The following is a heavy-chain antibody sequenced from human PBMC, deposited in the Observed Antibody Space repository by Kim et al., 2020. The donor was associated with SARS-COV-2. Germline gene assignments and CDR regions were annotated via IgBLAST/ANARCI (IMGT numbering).Heavy chain of an antibody. J-gene: IGHJ6*02. CDR2: IIPIFGTA. CDR3: ARLRFLEWLPPSSDYYGMDV. CDR1: GGTFSSYA. Sequence: SVKVSCKASGGTFSSYAISWVRQAPGQGLEWMGGIIPIFGTANYAQKFQGRVTITADESTSTAYMELSSLRSEDTAVYYCARLRFLEWLPPSSDYYGMDVWGQGTTVTVSS. V-gene: IGHV1-69*13. D-gene: IGHD3-3*01.